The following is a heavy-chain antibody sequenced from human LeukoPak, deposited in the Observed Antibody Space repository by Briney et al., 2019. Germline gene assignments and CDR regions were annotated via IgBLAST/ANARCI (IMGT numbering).Heavy chain of an antibody. CDR1: GYTFKTYA. Sequence: ASVKVSCKSSGYTFKTYAINWLRQAPGQGLEWVGWINPSNGNPTYAQGFTGRFVFSLDTSVSTAFLHISSLQIEDTAVYYCARDTPDGRVTKFDYWGQGTLVTVSS. CDR3: ARDTPDGRVTKFDY. V-gene: IGHV7-4-1*02. J-gene: IGHJ4*02. CDR2: INPSNGNP. D-gene: IGHD4-17*01.